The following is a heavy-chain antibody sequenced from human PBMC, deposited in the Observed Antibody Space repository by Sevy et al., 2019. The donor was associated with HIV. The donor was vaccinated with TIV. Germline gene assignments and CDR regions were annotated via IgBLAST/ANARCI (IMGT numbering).Heavy chain of an antibody. CDR3: ARGRDSGSYYNGP. D-gene: IGHD3-10*01. V-gene: IGHV4-34*01. CDR2: INRGGST. Sequence: SETLSLACAVYGGSFSGYYWSWIRQPPGKGLEWIGEINRGGSTIYNPSLKSRVTISVDTSKNQFSLKLTSMTAADTAIYYCARGRDSGSYYNGPWGQGTLVTVSS. J-gene: IGHJ4*02. CDR1: GGSFSGYY.